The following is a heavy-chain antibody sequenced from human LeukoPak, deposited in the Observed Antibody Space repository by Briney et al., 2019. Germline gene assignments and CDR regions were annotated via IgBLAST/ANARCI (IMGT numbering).Heavy chain of an antibody. J-gene: IGHJ6*02. Sequence: GASVKVSCKASGYTFTGYYMHWVRQAPGQGLEWMGWINPNRGGTNYAQKFQGRVTMTRDTSISTAYMELSRLRSDDTAVYYCARGLQVAADDVWGQGTTVTVSS. CDR1: GYTFTGYY. CDR2: INPNRGGT. V-gene: IGHV1-2*02. D-gene: IGHD6-13*01. CDR3: ARGLQVAADDV.